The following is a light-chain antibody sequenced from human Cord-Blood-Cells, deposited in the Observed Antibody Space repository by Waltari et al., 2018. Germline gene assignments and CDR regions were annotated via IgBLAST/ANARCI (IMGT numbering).Light chain of an antibody. J-gene: IGKJ4*01. CDR1: QSVSSSY. CDR3: QQYGSSPPVT. CDR2: GAS. Sequence: EIVLTQSPGTLSLSPGERATLSCRASQSVSSSYLAWYQQKPGQAPRLLIYGASSMATGIPDRFSGSGSGTDFTLTISRLEPEDFAVYYCQQYGSSPPVTFSGGTKVEIK. V-gene: IGKV3-20*01.